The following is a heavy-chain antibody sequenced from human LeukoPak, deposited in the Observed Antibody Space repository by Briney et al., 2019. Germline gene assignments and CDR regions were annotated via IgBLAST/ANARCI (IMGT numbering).Heavy chain of an antibody. Sequence: GEPLKISCKGSGYTFTTYWIAWVRQMPGKGLEWMGIIYPGDSDTRYSPSFQGEVTISVDKSISTAYLQWSGLKASDTAMYYCARRHRDSYKFFDFWGQGTLVTVSS. V-gene: IGHV5-51*01. D-gene: IGHD5-24*01. CDR3: ARRHRDSYKFFDF. CDR1: GYTFTTYW. CDR2: IYPGDSDT. J-gene: IGHJ4*02.